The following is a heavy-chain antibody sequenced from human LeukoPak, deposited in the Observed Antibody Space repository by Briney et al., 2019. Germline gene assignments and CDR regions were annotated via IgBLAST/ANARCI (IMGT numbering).Heavy chain of an antibody. J-gene: IGHJ4*02. D-gene: IGHD3-22*01. CDR2: ISSSGSTI. V-gene: IGHV3-48*03. Sequence: GGSLRLSCAASGFTFSSYEMNWVRQAPGKGLEWVSYISSSGSTIYYADSVKGRFTISRDNAKNSLYLQMNSLRAEDTAVYYCARDNYDSSGYSYYFDYWGQGTLVTVSS. CDR1: GFTFSSYE. CDR3: ARDNYDSSGYSYYFDY.